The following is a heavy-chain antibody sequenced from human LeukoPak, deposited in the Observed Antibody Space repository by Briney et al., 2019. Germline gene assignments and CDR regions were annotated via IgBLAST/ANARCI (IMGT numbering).Heavy chain of an antibody. D-gene: IGHD2-2*01. CDR1: EFTFMSYG. V-gene: IGHV3-21*01. CDR2: ISTTSTYI. J-gene: IGHJ6*03. Sequence: GGSLRLSCVGSEFTFMSYGMNWVRQAPGKGLEWVSYISTTSTYIKYADSVKGRFTISRDKAKDSLYLQMNSLRAEDTAVYYCARILVAAAPGGYYYMDVWGKGTTVIVSS. CDR3: ARILVAAAPGGYYYMDV.